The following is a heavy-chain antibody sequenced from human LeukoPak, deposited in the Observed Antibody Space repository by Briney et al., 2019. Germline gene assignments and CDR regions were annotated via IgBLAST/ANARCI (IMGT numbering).Heavy chain of an antibody. CDR3: ARGHDFWRGRRTSAYNWFDP. CDR2: IYYSGST. D-gene: IGHD3-3*01. J-gene: IGHJ5*02. Sequence: SETLSLTCTVSGGSISSSSYYWGWIRQPPGKGLEWIGSIYYSGSTYYNPSLKSRVTISVDTSKNQFSLKLSSVTAADTAVYYCARGHDFWRGRRTSAYNWFDPWGQGTLVTVSS. V-gene: IGHV4-39*07. CDR1: GGSISSSSYY.